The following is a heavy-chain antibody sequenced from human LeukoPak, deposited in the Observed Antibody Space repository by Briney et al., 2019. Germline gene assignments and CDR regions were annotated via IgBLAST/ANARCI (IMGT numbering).Heavy chain of an antibody. CDR3: ARGGESFSF. Sequence: GGSLRHSCAASGFTVSSNYMSWIRQAPGKGLEWVSVIYSDDNTYYADSVKGRFTISRDNSKNTLYLQMNSLRAEDTVVYYCARGGESFSFWGQGTLVTVSS. CDR1: GFTVSSNY. V-gene: IGHV3-66*01. D-gene: IGHD3-10*01. J-gene: IGHJ4*02. CDR2: IYSDDNT.